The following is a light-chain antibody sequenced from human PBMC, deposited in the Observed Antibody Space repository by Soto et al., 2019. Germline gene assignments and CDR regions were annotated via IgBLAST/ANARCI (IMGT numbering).Light chain of an antibody. CDR1: SSDVGGYDY. CDR3: SSYAGYNNFVV. Sequence: QSALTQPPSASGSPGQPVTISCTGTSSDVGGYDYVSWYQQHPGKAPKLIIYEVNKRPSGVPDRFSGSKSGSTASLTVSGLQADDEADFYCSSYAGYNNFVVFGGGTKVTVL. CDR2: EVN. V-gene: IGLV2-8*01. J-gene: IGLJ2*01.